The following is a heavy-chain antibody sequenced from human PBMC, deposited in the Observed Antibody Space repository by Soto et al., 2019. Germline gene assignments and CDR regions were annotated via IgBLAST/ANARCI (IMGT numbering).Heavy chain of an antibody. CDR3: ARGANYYDSSGPDAQFDY. CDR2: IYYSGST. CDR1: GGSISSGGYY. V-gene: IGHV4-31*03. J-gene: IGHJ4*02. D-gene: IGHD3-22*01. Sequence: QVQLQESGPGLVKPSQTLSLTCTVSGGSISSGGYYWSWIRQHPGKGLEWIGYIYYSGSTYYNPSLKSRVTISVDTSKNQFSLKLSSVTAADTAVYYCARGANYYDSSGPDAQFDYWGQGTLVTVSS.